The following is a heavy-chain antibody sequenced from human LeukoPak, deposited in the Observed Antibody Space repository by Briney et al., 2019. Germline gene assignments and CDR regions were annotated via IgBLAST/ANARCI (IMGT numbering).Heavy chain of an antibody. J-gene: IGHJ6*03. Sequence: SETLSLTCTVSGGSISGYYWSWIRQPPGKGLEWIGYIYYSGSTNYNPSLKSRVTISVDTSKNQFSLKLSSVTAADTAVYYCARHGNLVVPANYYYMDVWGKGTTVTVSS. D-gene: IGHD2-2*01. CDR1: GGSISGYY. CDR3: ARHGNLVVPANYYYMDV. V-gene: IGHV4-59*08. CDR2: IYYSGST.